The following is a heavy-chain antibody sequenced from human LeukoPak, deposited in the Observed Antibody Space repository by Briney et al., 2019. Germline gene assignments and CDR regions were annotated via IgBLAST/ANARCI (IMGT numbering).Heavy chain of an antibody. V-gene: IGHV4-39*01. CDR1: GGSISSSSYY. CDR3: ARQSIAARWDY. CDR2: IYYSGST. D-gene: IGHD6-6*01. Sequence: SETLSLTCTVSGGSISSSSYYWGWLRQPPGKGLEWIGSIYYSGSTYYNPSLKSRVTISVDTSKNQFSLKLSSVTAADTAVYYCARQSIAARWDYWGQGTLVTVSS. J-gene: IGHJ4*02.